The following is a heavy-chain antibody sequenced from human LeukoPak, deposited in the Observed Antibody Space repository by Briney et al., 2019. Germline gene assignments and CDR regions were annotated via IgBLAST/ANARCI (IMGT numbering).Heavy chain of an antibody. J-gene: IGHJ4*02. CDR3: AKGGYSYGLEDYFDY. CDR2: ISWDGGST. V-gene: IGHV3-43D*04. Sequence: PGGSLRLSCAASGSTFDDYAMHWVRQAPGKGLEWVSLISWDGGSTYYADSVKGRFTISRDNSKNSLYLQMNSLRAEDTALYYCAKGGYSYGLEDYFDYWGQGTLVTVSS. CDR1: GSTFDDYA. D-gene: IGHD5-18*01.